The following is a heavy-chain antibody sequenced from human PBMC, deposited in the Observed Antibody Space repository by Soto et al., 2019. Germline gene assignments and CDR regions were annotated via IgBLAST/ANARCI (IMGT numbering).Heavy chain of an antibody. V-gene: IGHV3-7*05. D-gene: IGHD5-18*01. CDR2: INQDGSEK. CDR3: ARDGSTSWYSYDYHGMDV. Sequence: EVQLVESGGGLVQPGGSLRLSCGASGFTFRTYWLSWVRQVPGKGLEWVANINQDGSEKNYVDSVKGRFTISRDNAKNSLYLQMSRLRAEDTDLDYCARDGSTSWYSYDYHGMDVWGQGTTVTVSS. J-gene: IGHJ6*02. CDR1: GFTFRTYW.